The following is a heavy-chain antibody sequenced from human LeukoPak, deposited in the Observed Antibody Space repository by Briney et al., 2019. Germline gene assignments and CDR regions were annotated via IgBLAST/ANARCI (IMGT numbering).Heavy chain of an antibody. Sequence: GGPLRLSCAASGFTFTTYRLTWVRQAPGEGLEGVAKINQDGTEKYYVDSVKGRFTISRDNAKNSLYLQMNSLRVQGTAVYYSAKVAKYYYGSETYYFFEHWGQGTPVTASS. V-gene: IGHV3-7*01. J-gene: IGHJ4*02. CDR1: GFTFTTYR. CDR3: AKVAKYYYGSETYYFFEH. CDR2: INQDGTEK. D-gene: IGHD3-10*01.